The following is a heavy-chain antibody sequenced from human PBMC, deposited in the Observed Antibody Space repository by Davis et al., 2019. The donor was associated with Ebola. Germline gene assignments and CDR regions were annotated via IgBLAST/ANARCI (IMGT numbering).Heavy chain of an antibody. D-gene: IGHD1-14*01. CDR2: ISQSGST. J-gene: IGHJ6*02. Sequence: MPSETLSLTCAVYGGSFSGYYWSWIRQPPGKGLEWIGEISQSGSTNYNPSLKSRVTISVDTSKNQFSLKLSSVTAADTAVYYCARVPRTYYYYGMDVWGQGTTVTVSS. CDR1: GGSFSGYY. CDR3: ARVPRTYYYYGMDV. V-gene: IGHV4-34*01.